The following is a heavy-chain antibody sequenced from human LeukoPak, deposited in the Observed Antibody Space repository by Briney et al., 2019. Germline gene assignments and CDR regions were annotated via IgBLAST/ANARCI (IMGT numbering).Heavy chain of an antibody. CDR2: ISGSGGST. Sequence: GGSLRLSCAASGVTFSSYAMSWVRQAPGEGLEWVSAISGSGGSTYYADTVKGRFTISRDNSKNTLYLQMNSLRAQDTAVYYCAKGGVQPAINCFDPWGQGTLVTVSS. D-gene: IGHD1-1*01. CDR3: AKGGVQPAINCFDP. J-gene: IGHJ5*02. V-gene: IGHV3-23*01. CDR1: GVTFSSYA.